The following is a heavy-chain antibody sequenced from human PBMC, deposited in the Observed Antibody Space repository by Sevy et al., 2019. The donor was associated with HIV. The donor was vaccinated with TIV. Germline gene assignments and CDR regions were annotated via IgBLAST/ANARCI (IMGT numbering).Heavy chain of an antibody. CDR3: ARNLDYYASGPPDS. J-gene: IGHJ4*02. CDR1: GFTFSYYN. D-gene: IGHD3-10*01. CDR2: ISSGSSYK. Sequence: GGSLRLSCAASGFTFSYYNMNWVRQAPGKGLEWVSSISSGSSYKFDVDSVKGRFNITRDNAKVALFLQMNSLRAEDTALYYCARNLDYYASGPPDSWGRGTLVTVSS. V-gene: IGHV3-21*01.